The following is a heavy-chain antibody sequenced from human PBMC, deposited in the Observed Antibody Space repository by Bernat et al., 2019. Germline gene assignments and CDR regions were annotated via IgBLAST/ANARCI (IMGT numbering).Heavy chain of an antibody. CDR1: GFTFSSYS. J-gene: IGHJ6*03. V-gene: IGHV3-48*02. CDR2: ISSSSSTI. CDR3: ARDDHYDFWSGYYSDYYYYYMDV. Sequence: EVQLVESGGGLVQPGGSLRLSCAASGFTFSSYSMNWVRQAPGKGLEWVSYISSSSSTIYYADSVKGRFTISRDNAKNSLYLQMNSLRDEDTAVYYCARDDHYDFWSGYYSDYYYYYMDVWGKGTTFTVSS. D-gene: IGHD3-3*01.